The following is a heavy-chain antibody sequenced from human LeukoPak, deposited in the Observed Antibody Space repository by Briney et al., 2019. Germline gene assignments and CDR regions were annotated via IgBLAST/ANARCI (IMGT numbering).Heavy chain of an antibody. CDR2: INSDAGST. Sequence: GGSLRLSCAASGFTFSNYWMHWVRQAPGKGLVWVSRINSDAGSTSYADSVKGRFTISRDNAKNTLYLQMNSLRAEDTAVYYCARGADTGYSSDSWGQGTLVTVSS. CDR3: ARGADTGYSSDS. J-gene: IGHJ5*02. V-gene: IGHV3-74*01. CDR1: GFTFSNYW. D-gene: IGHD6-19*01.